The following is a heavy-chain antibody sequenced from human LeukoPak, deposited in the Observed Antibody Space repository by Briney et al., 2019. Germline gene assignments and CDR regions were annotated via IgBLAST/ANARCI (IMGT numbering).Heavy chain of an antibody. J-gene: IGHJ4*02. D-gene: IGHD6-6*01. CDR2: IYHSGST. CDR3: ARGGIAARLIDY. V-gene: IGHV4-38-2*02. CDR1: GYSISSGYY. Sequence: SETLSLTCTVSGYSISSGYYWGWIRQPPGKGLEWIGSIYHSGSTYYNPSLKSRVTISVDTSKNQFSLKLSSVTAADTAVYSCARGGIAARLIDYWGQGTLVTVSS.